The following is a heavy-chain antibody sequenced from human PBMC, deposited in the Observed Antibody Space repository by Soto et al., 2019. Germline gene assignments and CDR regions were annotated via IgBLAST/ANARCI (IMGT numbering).Heavy chain of an antibody. CDR1: GFTFDTYG. CDR3: ARVTPGNNLCYFSGLDV. CDR2: ISYEGSNT. V-gene: IGHV3-30-3*01. J-gene: IGHJ6*02. Sequence: GGSLRLSCVASGFTFDTYGIHWVRQAPGKGLQWVALISYEGSNTYYADSVRGRFTISRDNSKNTLYLQINALRPEDTGVYYCARVTPGNNLCYFSGLDVWGQGTSVTVSS. D-gene: IGHD1-1*01.